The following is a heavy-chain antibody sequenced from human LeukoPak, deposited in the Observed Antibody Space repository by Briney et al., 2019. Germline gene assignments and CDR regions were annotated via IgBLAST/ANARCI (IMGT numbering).Heavy chain of an antibody. CDR3: ASLDR. Sequence: ASVKVSCKASGYTFTGYYMHWVRQAPGQGLEWMGWINPNSGGTNYAQKFQGRVTITADESTSTAYMELSSLRSEDTAVYYCASLDRWGQGTLVTVSS. V-gene: IGHV1-2*02. J-gene: IGHJ4*02. CDR2: INPNSGGT. CDR1: GYTFTGYY.